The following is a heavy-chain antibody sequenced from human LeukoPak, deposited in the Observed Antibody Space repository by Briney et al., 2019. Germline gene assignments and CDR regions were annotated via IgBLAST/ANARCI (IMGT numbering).Heavy chain of an antibody. CDR2: MNPNSGNT. D-gene: IGHD6-13*01. CDR3: ASIAAADDYYYGMDV. J-gene: IGHJ6*02. CDR1: GYTFTSYD. Sequence: GASVKVSCKASGYTFTSYDINWVRQATGQGLEWMGWMNPNSGNTGYAQKFQGRVTMTRNTSISTAYMELSSLRSEDTAVYYCASIAAADDYYYGMDVWGQGTTVTVSS. V-gene: IGHV1-8*01.